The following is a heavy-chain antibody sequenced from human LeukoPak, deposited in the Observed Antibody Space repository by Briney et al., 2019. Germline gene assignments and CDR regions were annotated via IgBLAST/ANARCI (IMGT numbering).Heavy chain of an antibody. J-gene: IGHJ4*02. CDR1: GYTFTSYG. CDR3: ARETLYYDILTGDPDY. D-gene: IGHD3-9*01. V-gene: IGHV1-18*04. CDR2: ISAYNGNT. Sequence: ASVKVSCKASGYTFTSYGISWVRQAPGQGLEWMGWISAYNGNTNYAQKLQGRVTMTTDTSTSTAYMELRSLRSDDTAVYYCARETLYYDILTGDPDYWGQGTLVTVSS.